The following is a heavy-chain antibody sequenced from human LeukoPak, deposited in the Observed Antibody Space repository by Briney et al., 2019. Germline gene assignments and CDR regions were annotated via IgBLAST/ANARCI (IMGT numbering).Heavy chain of an antibody. J-gene: IGHJ3*02. V-gene: IGHV4-30-2*01. CDR2: NYHSGGT. Sequence: PSQTLSLTCSVSGGSISSGGYSWNWIRQPPGKGLEWIGFNYHSGGTSYYPSLHGRLSMSVDTSKNQFSLNLKSVTAADTAVYYCARAGPGYSDGYEHPEGLDAFDIWGRGTMVTVSS. CDR1: GGSISSGGYS. CDR3: ARAGPGYSDGYEHPEGLDAFDI. D-gene: IGHD5-18*01.